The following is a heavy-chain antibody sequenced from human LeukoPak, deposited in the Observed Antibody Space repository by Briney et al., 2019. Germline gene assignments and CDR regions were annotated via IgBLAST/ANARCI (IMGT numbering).Heavy chain of an antibody. CDR3: ARDRGDMSAFDI. V-gene: IGHV1-24*01. D-gene: IGHD2-21*02. CDR1: GYTFTELS. CDR2: FDPEDGET. J-gene: IGHJ3*02. Sequence: ASVKVSCKVSGYTFTELSMHWVRQAPGKGLEWMGGFDPEDGETIYAQKFQGRVTMTEDTSTDTAYMELGSLRSDDTAVYYCARDRGDMSAFDIWGQGTMVTVSS.